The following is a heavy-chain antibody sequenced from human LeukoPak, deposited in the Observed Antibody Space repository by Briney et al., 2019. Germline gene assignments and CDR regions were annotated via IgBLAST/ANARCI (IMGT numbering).Heavy chain of an antibody. Sequence: SETLSLTCTVSGGSISSGSYYWSWIRQPPGKGLEWIGYIYYSGSTYYNPSLKSRVTISVDTSKNQFSLKLSSVTAADTAVYYCARAWIQLTYGMDVWGQGTTVTASS. CDR3: ARAWIQLTYGMDV. CDR2: IYYSGST. D-gene: IGHD5-18*01. CDR1: GGSISSGSYY. V-gene: IGHV4-30-4*01. J-gene: IGHJ6*02.